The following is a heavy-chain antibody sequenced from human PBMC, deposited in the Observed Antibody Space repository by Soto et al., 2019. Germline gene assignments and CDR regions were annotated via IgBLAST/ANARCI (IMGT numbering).Heavy chain of an antibody. CDR2: ITSSSGAT. Sequence: PGGSLRLSCSASGFTFNNYAMGWVRQAPGKGLEWVSDITSSSGATYYIDSVKGRFTISRDNAKSSLYLQMNSLRAEDTAVYYCARDLNRYDAFDIWGQGTMVTVSS. J-gene: IGHJ3*02. CDR3: ARDLNRYDAFDI. CDR1: GFTFNNYA. V-gene: IGHV3-23*01. D-gene: IGHD1-1*01.